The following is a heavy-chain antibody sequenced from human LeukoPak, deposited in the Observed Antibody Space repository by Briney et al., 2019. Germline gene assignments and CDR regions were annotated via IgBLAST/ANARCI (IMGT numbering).Heavy chain of an antibody. CDR2: IIPILGIA. CDR3: AVVGATTYYYYYYMDV. Sequence: ASVKVSCKASGGTFSSYAISWVRQAPGQGLEWMGRIIPILGIANYAQKFQGRVTITADKSTSTAYMELSSLRSEDTAVYYCAVVGATTYYYYYYMDVWGKGTTVTVSS. V-gene: IGHV1-69*04. CDR1: GGTFSSYA. D-gene: IGHD1-26*01. J-gene: IGHJ6*03.